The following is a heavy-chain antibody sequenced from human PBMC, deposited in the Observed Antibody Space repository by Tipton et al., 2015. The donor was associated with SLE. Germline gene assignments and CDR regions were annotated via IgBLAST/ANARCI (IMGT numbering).Heavy chain of an antibody. Sequence: LRLSCAASGFTFSSYSMNWVRQAPGKGLEWIGSIYYSGSTNYNPSLKSRVTVSADTSKNQFSLNLRSVTAADTAVYYCARDRDIVLEPVPIPPAFDIWGQGTMVTVSS. CDR2: IYYSGST. CDR1: GFTFSSYS. D-gene: IGHD2-2*02. CDR3: ARDRDIVLEPVPIPPAFDI. V-gene: IGHV4-39*07. J-gene: IGHJ3*02.